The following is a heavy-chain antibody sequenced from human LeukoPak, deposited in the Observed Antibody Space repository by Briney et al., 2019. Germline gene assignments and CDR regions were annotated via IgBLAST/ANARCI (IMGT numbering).Heavy chain of an antibody. D-gene: IGHD5-12*01. J-gene: IGHJ5*02. CDR3: AKEQRGYSGYAVGSCFDP. CDR1: GFDLRSYW. V-gene: IGHV3-74*01. CDR2: FDAEDSIT. Sequence: GGSLRLSCAASGFDLRSYWMHWVRQSPGKGLVWVSTFDAEDSITRYADSVKGRFTISRDNAKNSLYLQMNSLRAEDTAVYYCAKEQRGYSGYAVGSCFDPWGQGTLVTVSS.